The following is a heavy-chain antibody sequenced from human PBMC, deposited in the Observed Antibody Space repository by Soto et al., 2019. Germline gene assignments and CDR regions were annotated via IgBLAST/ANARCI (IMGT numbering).Heavy chain of an antibody. CDR1: GFSLSNARMG. CDR2: IFSNDEK. Sequence: ESGPTLVNPTETLTLTCTVSGFSLSNARMGVSWIRQPPGKALEWLAHIFSNDEKSYSTSLKSRLTISKDTSKNQVVLTMTNMDPVDTAIYYCARIPLIEYRSSSDYYYYGMDVWGQGTTVTVSS. CDR3: ARIPLIEYRSSSDYYYYGMDV. V-gene: IGHV2-26*01. D-gene: IGHD6-6*01. J-gene: IGHJ6*02.